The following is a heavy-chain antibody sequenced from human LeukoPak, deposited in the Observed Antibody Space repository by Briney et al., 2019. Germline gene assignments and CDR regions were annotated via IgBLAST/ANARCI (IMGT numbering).Heavy chain of an antibody. CDR3: ARVGGVTGTTDPEYWFDP. V-gene: IGHV1-69*05. CDR2: IIPIFGTA. Sequence: SVKVSCKASGGTFSSYAISWVRQAPGQGLEWMGGIIPIFGTANYAQKFQGRVTITTDESTSTAYMELSSLRSEDTAVYYCARVGGVTGTTDPEYWFDPWGQGTLVTVSS. J-gene: IGHJ5*02. CDR1: GGTFSSYA. D-gene: IGHD1-7*01.